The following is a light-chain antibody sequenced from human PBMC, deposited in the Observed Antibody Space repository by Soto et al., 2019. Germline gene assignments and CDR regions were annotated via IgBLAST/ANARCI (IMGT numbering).Light chain of an antibody. CDR2: GNN. V-gene: IGLV1-44*01. J-gene: IGLJ3*02. Sequence: QSVLTQPPSASRTPGQRVTSSCSGGRSNIGIYNVSWYQQLPGPAPTLLIHGNNQRPSGVPDRFSGSKSGTSASLAISGLQSEDEAYYYCAAWDDSLTWVFGGGTKLTVL. CDR1: RSNIGIYN. CDR3: AAWDDSLTWV.